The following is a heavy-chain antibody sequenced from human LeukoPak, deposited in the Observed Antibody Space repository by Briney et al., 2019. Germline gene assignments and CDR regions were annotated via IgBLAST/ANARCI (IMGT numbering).Heavy chain of an antibody. D-gene: IGHD3-22*01. J-gene: IGHJ3*01. Sequence: SETLSLTRTVSGGPLSRFYWSWIRQPAGKGLEGIWRIYTSGSTNYNPSLKSRVTMSVDTSKNQFSLKLSSVTAADTAVYYCARELRYDNSDSGAFWGQGTVVTVSS. CDR1: GGPLSRFY. CDR3: ARELRYDNSDSGAF. CDR2: IYTSGST. V-gene: IGHV4-4*07.